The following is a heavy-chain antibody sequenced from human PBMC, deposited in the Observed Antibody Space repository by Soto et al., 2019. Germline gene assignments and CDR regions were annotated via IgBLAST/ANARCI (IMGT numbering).Heavy chain of an antibody. CDR2: INPSGGST. J-gene: IGHJ6*02. CDR3: ARGGSYYFRPIVVVTATPHGMDV. CDR1: GYAFTSYY. V-gene: IGHV1-46*01. D-gene: IGHD2-21*02. Sequence: ASVKVSCKASGYAFTSYYMHWVRRAPGQGLEWMGIINPSGGSTTYAQKFQGRVTMTRDTSTSTVYMELSSLRSEDTAVYYCARGGSYYFRPIVVVTATPHGMDVWGQGTTVTVSS.